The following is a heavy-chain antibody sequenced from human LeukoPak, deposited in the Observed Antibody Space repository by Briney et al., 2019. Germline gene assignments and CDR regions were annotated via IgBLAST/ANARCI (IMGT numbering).Heavy chain of an antibody. J-gene: IGHJ4*02. V-gene: IGHV3-30*18. CDR3: AKGVETSTTGELPYYFDY. Sequence: GGSLRLSCGVSGFTFRTYGMHWVRQTPGKGLEWVSIISYDGTTKDYTDSVKGRFTISRDNSKNTLYLQMTSLRTEDTAVYYCAKGVETSTTGELPYYFDYWGQGTLVTVSS. CDR2: ISYDGTTK. D-gene: IGHD3-10*01. CDR1: GFTFRTYG.